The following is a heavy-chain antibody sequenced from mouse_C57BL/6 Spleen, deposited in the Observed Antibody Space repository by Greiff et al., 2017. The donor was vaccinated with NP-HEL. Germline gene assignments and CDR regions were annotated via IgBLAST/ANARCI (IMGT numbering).Heavy chain of an antibody. CDR1: GFTFSSYA. CDR2: ISDGGSYT. V-gene: IGHV5-4*01. J-gene: IGHJ4*01. Sequence: EVQRVESGGGLVKPGGSLKLSCAASGFTFSSYAMSWVRQTPEKRLEWVATISDGGSYTYYPDNVKGRFTISRDNAKNNLYLQMSHLKSEDTAMYYCAREYYEGAMDYWGQGTSVTVSS. D-gene: IGHD2-4*01. CDR3: AREYYEGAMDY.